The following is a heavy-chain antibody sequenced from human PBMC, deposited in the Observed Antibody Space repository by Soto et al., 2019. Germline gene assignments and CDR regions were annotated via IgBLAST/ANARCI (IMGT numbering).Heavy chain of an antibody. J-gene: IGHJ5*02. CDR2: INTNSGGP. V-gene: IGHV1-2*02. D-gene: IGHD2-2*01. Sequence: QVQLVQSGADVKKPGASVKVSCKASGYTFSGYYIHWVRQAPGQGLEWMGWINTNSGGPKYAQKFHGRVTMTRDTSISTAYMELSNLTFDDTAVYSCARYPKPGPSKFWFDPWGQGTLVTVSS. CDR1: GYTFSGYY. CDR3: ARYPKPGPSKFWFDP.